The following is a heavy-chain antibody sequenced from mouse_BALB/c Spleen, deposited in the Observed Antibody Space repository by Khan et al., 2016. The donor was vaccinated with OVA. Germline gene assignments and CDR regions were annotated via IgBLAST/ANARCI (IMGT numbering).Heavy chain of an antibody. V-gene: IGHV1S137*01. J-gene: IGHJ2*01. Sequence: VQLQESGPELVRPRVSVKISCKGSGYTFTDYAMYWVKQSHAKSLEWIGLISTYSGSTNYNQKFKDKVTMTVDKSYSAAYMELARLTSEDSAIYYCARPAYDGYYDYWGQGTTLTVSS. D-gene: IGHD2-3*01. CDR2: ISTYSGST. CDR3: ARPAYDGYYDY. CDR1: GYTFTDYA.